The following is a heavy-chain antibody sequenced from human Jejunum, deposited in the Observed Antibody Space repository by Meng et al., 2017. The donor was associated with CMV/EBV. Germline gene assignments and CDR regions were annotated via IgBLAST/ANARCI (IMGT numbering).Heavy chain of an antibody. CDR2: ISPYNDNA. V-gene: IGHV1-18*01. D-gene: IGHD3-3*01. CDR1: GYTFRNYG. CDR3: ARVFGVAYFDS. J-gene: IGHJ4*02. Sequence: QASGYTFRNYGFTWVRRAPGQGLEWMGYISPYNDNANYAQKFQGRVTMTRDTSTSTAYMELRSLRADDTAVYYCARVFGVAYFDSWGQGTLVTVSS.